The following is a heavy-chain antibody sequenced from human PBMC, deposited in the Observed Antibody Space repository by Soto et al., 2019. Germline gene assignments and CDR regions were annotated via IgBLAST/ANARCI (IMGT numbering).Heavy chain of an antibody. CDR3: AKDWGQVLLWFGALEVDY. CDR2: ISYDGSNK. D-gene: IGHD3-10*01. J-gene: IGHJ4*02. Sequence: PGGSLRLSSAASGFTFSSYGMHWVRQAPGKGLEWVAVISYDGSNKYYADSVKGRFTISRDNSKNTLYLQMNSLRAEDTAVYYCAKDWGQVLLWFGALEVDYWGQGTLVTVS. V-gene: IGHV3-30*18. CDR1: GFTFSSYG.